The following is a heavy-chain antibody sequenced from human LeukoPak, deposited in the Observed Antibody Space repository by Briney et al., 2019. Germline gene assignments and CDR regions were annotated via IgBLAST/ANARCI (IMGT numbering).Heavy chain of an antibody. CDR3: AIRAGDYGRGYFDY. V-gene: IGHV4-34*01. J-gene: IGHJ4*02. CDR1: GGSFSGYY. CDR2: INHSGST. D-gene: IGHD4-17*01. Sequence: SETLSLTCAVYGGSFSGYYWSWIRQPPGKGLEWIGEINHSGSTNYNPSLKSRVTISVDTSKNQFPLKLSSVTAADTAVYYCAIRAGDYGRGYFDYWGQGTLVTVSS.